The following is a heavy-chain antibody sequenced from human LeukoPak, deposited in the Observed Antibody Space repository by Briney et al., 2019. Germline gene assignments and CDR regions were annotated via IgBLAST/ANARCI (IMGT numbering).Heavy chain of an antibody. CDR1: GYTLTELS. CDR3: ATVTSAVLRYFDWLSLVFDY. V-gene: IGHV1-24*01. D-gene: IGHD3-9*01. Sequence: ASVKVSCKVSGYTLTELSMHWVRQAPGKGLEWMGGFDPEDGETIYAQKFQGRVTMTEDTSTDTAYMELSSLRSEDTAVYYCATVTSAVLRYFDWLSLVFDYWGQGTLVTVSS. J-gene: IGHJ4*02. CDR2: FDPEDGET.